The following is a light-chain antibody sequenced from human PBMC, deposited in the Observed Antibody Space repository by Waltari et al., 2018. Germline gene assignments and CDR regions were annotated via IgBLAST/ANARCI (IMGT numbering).Light chain of an antibody. CDR2: AAS. CDR1: QGISSY. CDR3: QQYYSYPPIT. V-gene: IGKV1-8*01. J-gene: IGKJ5*01. Sequence: AIRMTQSPSSLSASTGHRVTITCRAGQGISSYLAWYQQKPGKAPKRLFYAASTLQSGVPSRFSGSGSGTDFTLTISCLQSEDFAAYYCQQYYSYPPITFGQGTRLEIK.